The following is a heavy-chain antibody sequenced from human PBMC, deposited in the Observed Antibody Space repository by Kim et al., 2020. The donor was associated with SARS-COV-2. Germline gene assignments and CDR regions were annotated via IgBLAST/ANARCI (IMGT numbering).Heavy chain of an antibody. CDR3: ARGGPYSSGWFIHYFDY. CDR2: IKQDGSEK. V-gene: IGHV3-7*01. Sequence: GGSLRLSCAASGFTFSGYWMSWVRQAPGKGLEWVANIKQDGSEKYYADSVKGRFTISRDNAKNSLYLQMNSPRADDTAVYYCARGGPYSSGWFIHYFDY. D-gene: IGHD6-19*01. CDR1: GFTFSGYW. J-gene: IGHJ4*01.